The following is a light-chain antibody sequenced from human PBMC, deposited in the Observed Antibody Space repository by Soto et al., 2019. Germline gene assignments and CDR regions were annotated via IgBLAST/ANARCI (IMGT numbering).Light chain of an antibody. Sequence: DMQMTQSPSSLSASVGERVTITCRTSLSVTTYLNWYQQKPGKAPKLLIYAASSLQSGVPSRFSGSGSGTDFTLTISSLQPEDFATYYCQQSHSIPRTFGQGTKVEIK. CDR3: QQSHSIPRT. CDR2: AAS. V-gene: IGKV1-39*01. CDR1: LSVTTY. J-gene: IGKJ1*01.